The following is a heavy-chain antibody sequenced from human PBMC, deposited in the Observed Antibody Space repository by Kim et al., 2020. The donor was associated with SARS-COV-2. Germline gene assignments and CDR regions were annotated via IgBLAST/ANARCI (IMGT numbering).Heavy chain of an antibody. CDR3: ARGDGYSNDY. Sequence: SETLSLTCIVSGGSISSGDYYWSWIRQHPGKGLEWIGYIYYSGSTYYNPSLNSRVTISVVTSKNHFSLKMRSVTAADTAVYYCARGDGYSNDYWGQGTLVTVSS. CDR1: GGSISSGDYY. CDR2: IYYSGST. D-gene: IGHD5-18*01. V-gene: IGHV4-31*03. J-gene: IGHJ4*02.